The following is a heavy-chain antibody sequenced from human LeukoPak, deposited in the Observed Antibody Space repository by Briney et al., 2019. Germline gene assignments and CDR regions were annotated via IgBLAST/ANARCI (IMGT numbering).Heavy chain of an antibody. V-gene: IGHV1-69-2*01. J-gene: IGHJ6*03. CDR2: VDPEDGET. Sequence: ASVKVSCKVSGYTFTDYYMHWVQQAPGKGFEWMGLVDPEDGETIYAEKFQGRVTITADTSTDTAYMELSSLRSEDTAVYYCATDSGAARPYYYYYYMDVWGKGTTVTVSS. D-gene: IGHD6-6*01. CDR1: GYTFTDYY. CDR3: ATDSGAARPYYYYYYMDV.